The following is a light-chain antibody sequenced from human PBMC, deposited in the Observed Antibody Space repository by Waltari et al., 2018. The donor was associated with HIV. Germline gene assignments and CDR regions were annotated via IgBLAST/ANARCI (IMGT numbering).Light chain of an antibody. CDR3: QQSYSYPLT. J-gene: IGKJ3*01. Sequence: DIQMSQSPYPMSASVGDSVTITCRASQPVTNKVNWYQKKPDKAPNLLIYDASTLQGGVPSRFRGGGSWTHFTLTIASVQPDDYATYFCQQSYSYPLTFGPGTKVDV. V-gene: IGKV1-39*01. CDR2: DAS. CDR1: QPVTNK.